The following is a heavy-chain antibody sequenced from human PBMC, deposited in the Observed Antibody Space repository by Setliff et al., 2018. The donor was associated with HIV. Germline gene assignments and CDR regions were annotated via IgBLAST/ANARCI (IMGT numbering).Heavy chain of an antibody. D-gene: IGHD3-3*01. CDR1: GGSFSGSY. Sequence: SETLSLTCAVYGGSFSGSYWSWIRQSPEKGLEWIGEVHHSGYTNFNPSLKSRVTISVDTSKNQFSLKLSSVSAADTAVYYCARAFYYYDFWSGYLGYFDYWGQGLLVTVSS. V-gene: IGHV4-34*01. J-gene: IGHJ4*02. CDR2: VHHSGYT. CDR3: ARAFYYYDFWSGYLGYFDY.